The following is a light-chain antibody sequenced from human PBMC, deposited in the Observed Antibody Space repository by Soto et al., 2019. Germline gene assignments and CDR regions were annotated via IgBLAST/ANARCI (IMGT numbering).Light chain of an antibody. Sequence: EIVMTQSPTTLSVSPGERATLSCRASQSVSSNLAWYQQKPGQAPRLLIYGASTRATGIPARFSGSGSGTNFTLTISSRQSEDFAVYDCQQYNNWPRTFGQGTKWIS. CDR2: GAS. V-gene: IGKV3-15*01. CDR3: QQYNNWPRT. CDR1: QSVSSN. J-gene: IGKJ1*01.